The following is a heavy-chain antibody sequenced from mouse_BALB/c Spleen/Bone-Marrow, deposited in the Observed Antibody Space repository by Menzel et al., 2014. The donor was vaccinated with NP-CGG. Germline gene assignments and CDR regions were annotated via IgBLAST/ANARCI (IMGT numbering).Heavy chain of an antibody. Sequence: EVKLMESGAELVKPGASVKLSCTASGFNIKDTYMYWVKQRPEQGLEWIGRIDPANGNTKYDSKFQDKASITADTYSNTAYLQLSSLTSEDTGFFFFAIYYYGSSLFAYWGQGTLVTVSA. CDR3: AIYYYGSSLFAY. D-gene: IGHD1-1*01. J-gene: IGHJ3*01. V-gene: IGHV14-3*02. CDR2: IDPANGNT. CDR1: GFNIKDTY.